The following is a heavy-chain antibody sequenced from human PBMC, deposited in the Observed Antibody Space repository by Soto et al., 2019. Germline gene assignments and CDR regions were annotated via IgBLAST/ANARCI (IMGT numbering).Heavy chain of an antibody. D-gene: IGHD3-16*01. CDR1: GFTFSNYA. Sequence: GGSLRLSCAASGFTFSNYAMTWVRQAPGKGLDWVSAISGGADSTYYADSVKGRCTISRENSKNTLFLQMTSLRAEDTAIYYCAKLATGEVRQVFDYWGQGTLVTVSS. V-gene: IGHV3-23*01. CDR3: AKLATGEVRQVFDY. CDR2: ISGGADST. J-gene: IGHJ4*02.